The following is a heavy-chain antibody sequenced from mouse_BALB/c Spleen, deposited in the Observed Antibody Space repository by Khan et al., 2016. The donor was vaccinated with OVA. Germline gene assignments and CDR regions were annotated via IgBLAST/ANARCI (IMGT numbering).Heavy chain of an antibody. J-gene: IGHJ3*01. CDR1: GYNFTTYW. V-gene: IGHV1-4*02. Sequence: QVQLKQSEAELAKTGASVKMSCKASGYNFTTYWMHWVKQRPGQGLEWIGYIDPSTGYTEYNQKFKDKATLTTDKSSSTAYMQLSSLTSEDSLFYYFARRGLLCIVAFWGQGTLVTFSA. CDR3: ARRGLLCIVAF. D-gene: IGHD1-1*02. CDR2: IDPSTGYT.